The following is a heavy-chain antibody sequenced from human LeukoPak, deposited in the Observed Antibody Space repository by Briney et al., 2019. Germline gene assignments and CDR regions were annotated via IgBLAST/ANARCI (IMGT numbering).Heavy chain of an antibody. J-gene: IGHJ5*02. CDR2: INSDGSST. CDR3: ARVQQGFSSNWFDP. CDR1: GFTFSSYW. V-gene: IGHV3-74*01. Sequence: GGSLRLSCAASGFTFSSYWTHWVRQAPGKGLVWVSRINSDGSSTSYADSVKGRFTISRDNAKNTLYLQMNSLRAEDTAVYYCARVQQGFSSNWFDPWGQGTLVTVSS. D-gene: IGHD1/OR15-1a*01.